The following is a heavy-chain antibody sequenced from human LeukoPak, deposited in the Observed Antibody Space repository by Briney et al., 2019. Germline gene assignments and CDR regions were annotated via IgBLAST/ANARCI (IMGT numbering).Heavy chain of an antibody. J-gene: IGHJ6*02. CDR3: ARADCSSTSCYHYYYYYYGMDV. CDR2: MNPNSGNT. Sequence: ASVKVSCTASGYTFTSYDINWVRQAPGQGLEWMGWMNPNSGNTGYAQKFQGRVTMTRNTSISTAYMELSSLRSEDTAVYYCARADCSSTSCYHYYYYYYGMDVWGQGTTVTVSS. CDR1: GYTFTSYD. V-gene: IGHV1-8*01. D-gene: IGHD2-2*01.